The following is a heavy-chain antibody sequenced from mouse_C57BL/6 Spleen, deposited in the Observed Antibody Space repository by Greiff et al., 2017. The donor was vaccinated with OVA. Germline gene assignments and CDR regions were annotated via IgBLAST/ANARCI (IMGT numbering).Heavy chain of an antibody. CDR2: INPSNGGT. J-gene: IGHJ2*01. CDR1: GYTFTSYG. V-gene: IGHV1-53*01. CDR3: ARYGTGGC. Sequence: QVQLKESGTDLVKPGASVKLSCKASGYTFTSYGMHWVRQRPGQGLEWIGNINPSNGGTNYNEKFKSRATMTVDKSSSKAYMQLSSLTSEDSAVYYCARYGTGGCWGQGTTLTVSS. D-gene: IGHD4-1*01.